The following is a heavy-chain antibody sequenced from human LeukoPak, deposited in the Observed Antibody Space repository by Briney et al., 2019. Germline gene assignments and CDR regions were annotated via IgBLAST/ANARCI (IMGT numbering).Heavy chain of an antibody. J-gene: IGHJ4*02. CDR3: ARIYYDSSGDH. CDR2: VKQDGSEK. V-gene: IGHV3-7*01. D-gene: IGHD3-22*01. Sequence: GGSLRLSCVASGFTLSNYWMSWVRQAPGKGLEWVANVKQDGSEKYYADSVRGRLTISRDNAKNSLYLQMDSLRVEDTAVYYCARIYYDSSGDHWGQGTLVTVSS. CDR1: GFTLSNYW.